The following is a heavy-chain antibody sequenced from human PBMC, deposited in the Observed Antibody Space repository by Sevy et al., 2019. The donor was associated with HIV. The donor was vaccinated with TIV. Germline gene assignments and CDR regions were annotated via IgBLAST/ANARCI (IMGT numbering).Heavy chain of an antibody. Sequence: GGSLRLSCAASGFTFSSYAMHWVRQAPGKGLEWVAVISYDGSNKYYADSVKGRFTISRDNSKNTLYLQMNSLRAEDTAVYYCARDLGVPSTMIVAVPTGAFDYWGQGTLVTVSS. CDR3: ARDLGVPSTMIVAVPTGAFDY. V-gene: IGHV3-30*04. CDR1: GFTFSSYA. D-gene: IGHD3-22*01. J-gene: IGHJ4*02. CDR2: ISYDGSNK.